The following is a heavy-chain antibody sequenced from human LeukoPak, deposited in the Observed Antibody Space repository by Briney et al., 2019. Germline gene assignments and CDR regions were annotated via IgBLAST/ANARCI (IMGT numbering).Heavy chain of an antibody. CDR3: AKERGIVVVPAAEFDY. D-gene: IGHD2-2*01. J-gene: IGHJ4*02. Sequence: GGSLRLSCAASGFTVSSNYMSWVRQAPGKGLEWVSAISGSGGSTYYADSVKGRFTISRDNSKNTLYLQMNSLRAEDTAVYYCAKERGIVVVPAAEFDYWGQGTLVTVSS. V-gene: IGHV3-23*01. CDR2: ISGSGGST. CDR1: GFTVSSNY.